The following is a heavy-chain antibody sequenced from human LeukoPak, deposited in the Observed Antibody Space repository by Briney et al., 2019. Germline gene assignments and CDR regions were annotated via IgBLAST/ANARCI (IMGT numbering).Heavy chain of an antibody. D-gene: IGHD5-24*01. CDR2: INSDGSDT. V-gene: IGHV3-74*01. J-gene: IGHJ3*02. Sequence: GGSLRLPCAASGFTFSNYWMHWVRQAPGKGLVWVSRINSDGSDTSYADSVKGRFTISRDNAKNTLYLQMNSLRAEDKAVYYCARWGGYNPFDIWGQGTMVTVSS. CDR3: ARWGGYNPFDI. CDR1: GFTFSNYW.